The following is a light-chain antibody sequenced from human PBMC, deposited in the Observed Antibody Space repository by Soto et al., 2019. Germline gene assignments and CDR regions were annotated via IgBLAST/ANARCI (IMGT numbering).Light chain of an antibody. Sequence: DIQMTQSPSSLSTSVGDRVTITCRASENIRDFVNWYQQKPGKAPNLLIYGASTLQGGVPSRFSGSGSATDFTLTISSLQHEDFATYYCQQTYGTPPTFGQGTKVDNK. CDR2: GAS. V-gene: IGKV1-39*01. CDR3: QQTYGTPPT. J-gene: IGKJ1*01. CDR1: ENIRDF.